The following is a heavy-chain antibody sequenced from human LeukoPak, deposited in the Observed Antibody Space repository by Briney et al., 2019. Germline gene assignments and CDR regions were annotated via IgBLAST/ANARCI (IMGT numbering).Heavy chain of an antibody. D-gene: IGHD6-13*01. J-gene: IGHJ4*02. V-gene: IGHV1-18*01. CDR3: ARAPRVASTGRFDY. CDR2: ISGYTGNT. CDR1: GYSFTNYG. Sequence: GASVKVSCKASGYSFTNYGVNWVRQAPGQGLESLGWISGYTGNTDYAQKFQGRVTMTTDTSTTTAYMELRSLRSDDTAVYYCARAPRVASTGRFDYWGQGTLVTVSS.